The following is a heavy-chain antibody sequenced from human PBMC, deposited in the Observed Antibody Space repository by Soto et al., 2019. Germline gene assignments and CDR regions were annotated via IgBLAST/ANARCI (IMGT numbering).Heavy chain of an antibody. D-gene: IGHD7-27*01. V-gene: IGHV3-48*02. CDR2: ISSSSSTI. J-gene: IGHJ6*04. Sequence: HPGGSLRLSCAASGFTFSSYSMNWVRQAPGKGLEWVSYISSSSSTIYYADSVKGRFTISRDNAKNSLYLQMNSLRDEDTAVYYCARDSVTGPNYYYYGMDVGGKGTKSTVS. CDR3: ARDSVTGPNYYYYGMDV. CDR1: GFTFSSYS.